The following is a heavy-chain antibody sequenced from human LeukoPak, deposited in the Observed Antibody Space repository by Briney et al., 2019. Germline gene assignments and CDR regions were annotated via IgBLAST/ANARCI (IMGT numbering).Heavy chain of an antibody. Sequence: SETLPLTCTVSGGSISSYYWSWIRQPPGKGLEWIGYIYYSGSTNYNPSLKSRVTISVDTSKNQFSLKLSSVTAADTAVYYCARGPVFPYYFDYWGQGTLVTVSS. V-gene: IGHV4-59*01. CDR3: ARGPVFPYYFDY. J-gene: IGHJ4*02. D-gene: IGHD2-21*01. CDR1: GGSISSYY. CDR2: IYYSGST.